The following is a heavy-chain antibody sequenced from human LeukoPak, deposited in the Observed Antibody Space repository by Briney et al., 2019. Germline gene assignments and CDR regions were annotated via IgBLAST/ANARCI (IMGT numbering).Heavy chain of an antibody. Sequence: SETLSLTWTVSGXSISSSYWSWVRQPPGKGLEWIGYIYYSGSTNYNLSLKSRVSISLDTSNNQFSLRVRSVTAADTAVYYCARGGEWLESWGQGTLVTVSS. J-gene: IGHJ4*02. CDR1: GXSISSSY. D-gene: IGHD3-10*01. CDR3: ARGGEWLES. CDR2: IYYSGST. V-gene: IGHV4-59*12.